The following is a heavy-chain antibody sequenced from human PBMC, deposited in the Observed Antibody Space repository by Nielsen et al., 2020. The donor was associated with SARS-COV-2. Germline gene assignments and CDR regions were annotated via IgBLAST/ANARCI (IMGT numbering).Heavy chain of an antibody. CDR2: INQSGST. CDR3: ARDPKGNGDISGFDY. Sequence: SETLSLTCAVYGGSFSGNYWSWIRQPPGKGLEWIGEINQSGSTNFNPSLKSRVTISVDTSKNQFSLKVRSVTAADTAVYYCARDPKGNGDISGFDYWSQGTLVTVSS. CDR1: GGSFSGNY. J-gene: IGHJ4*02. V-gene: IGHV4-34*01. D-gene: IGHD3-22*01.